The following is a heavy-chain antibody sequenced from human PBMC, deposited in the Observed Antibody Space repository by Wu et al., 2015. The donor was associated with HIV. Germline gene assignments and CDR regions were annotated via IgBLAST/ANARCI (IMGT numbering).Heavy chain of an antibody. D-gene: IGHD1-26*01. CDR1: GYTFTSYD. J-gene: IGHJ5*02. CDR3: AREFGSPRWFDP. Sequence: QVQLVQSGAEVKKPGASVKVSCKASGYTFTSYDVNWVRQATGQGLEWMGWMNPNDGGTHYAQKFQGRVTMTRDTSISTAYMELSRLRSDDTAVYYCAREFGSPRWFDPWGQGTLVTVSS. V-gene: IGHV1-2*02. CDR2: MNPNDGGT.